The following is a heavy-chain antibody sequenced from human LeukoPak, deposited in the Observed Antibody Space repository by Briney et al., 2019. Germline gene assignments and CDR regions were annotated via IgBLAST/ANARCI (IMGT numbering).Heavy chain of an antibody. V-gene: IGHV3-23*01. Sequence: PGGSMRLSCAASGFTFSSYSMSWVRQAPGKGLEWVSAISGSGGSTYYADSVKGRFTISRDNSKNTLYLQMNSLRAEDTAVYYCAKDRIEYRYYFDYWGQGTLVTVSS. J-gene: IGHJ4*02. CDR2: ISGSGGST. D-gene: IGHD2/OR15-2a*01. CDR1: GFTFSSYS. CDR3: AKDRIEYRYYFDY.